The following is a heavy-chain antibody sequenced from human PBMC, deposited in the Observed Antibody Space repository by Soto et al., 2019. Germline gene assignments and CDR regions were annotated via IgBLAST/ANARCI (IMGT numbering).Heavy chain of an antibody. J-gene: IGHJ4*02. Sequence: GGSLRLSCAASGFTFSRYVMNWVRQAPGMGLEWVSGISTSGGSTYYADSVKGRFTVSRDNSKSTVYLQMNTLRAEDTALYYCAKAASQQLVHLDFWGQATLVTVSS. D-gene: IGHD6-13*01. CDR2: ISTSGGST. CDR1: GFTFSRYV. CDR3: AKAASQQLVHLDF. V-gene: IGHV3-23*01.